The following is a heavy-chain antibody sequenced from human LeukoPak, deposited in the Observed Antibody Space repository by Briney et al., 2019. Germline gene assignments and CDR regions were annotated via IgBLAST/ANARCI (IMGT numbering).Heavy chain of an antibody. CDR2: INHNGST. Sequence: SETLSLTCAVYGGSFSGYYWSWIRQPPGKGLEWIGVINHNGSTNYNPSLKSRVTISVETSKIQFSLKLSSVTAADTAVYFCARGPPTDYYDSSGFYYVFDYWGRGTLVTVSS. CDR1: GGSFSGYY. D-gene: IGHD3-22*01. J-gene: IGHJ4*02. V-gene: IGHV4-34*01. CDR3: ARGPPTDYYDSSGFYYVFDY.